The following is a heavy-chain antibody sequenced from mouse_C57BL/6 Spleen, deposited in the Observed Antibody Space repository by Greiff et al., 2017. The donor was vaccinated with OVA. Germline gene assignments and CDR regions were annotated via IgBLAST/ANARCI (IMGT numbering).Heavy chain of an antibody. J-gene: IGHJ2*01. CDR2: IYPGSGRN. CDR3: AISGDYYGSRGYFDY. D-gene: IGHD1-1*01. V-gene: IGHV1-55*01. Sequence: QVQLQQPGAELVKPGASVKMSCKASGYTFTSYWITWVKQGPGQGLEWSGDIYPGSGRNNYNEKVKSKATLTVDTSSSTAYLQLSSLTSEDSAVYDCAISGDYYGSRGYFDYWGQGTTLTVSS. CDR1: GYTFTSYW.